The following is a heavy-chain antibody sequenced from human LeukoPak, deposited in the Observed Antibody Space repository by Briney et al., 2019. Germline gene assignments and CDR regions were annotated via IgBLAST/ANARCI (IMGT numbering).Heavy chain of an antibody. Sequence: ASVKVSCKASGYPFTGYYLHWVRQAPGQGLEWMGWINPDSGGTDYEQKFQGRVTMTRDTSISTAYMELSRLRSDDTAVYYCARVLMSQYYYGSGSYLEAFDIWGQGTMVTVSS. D-gene: IGHD3-10*01. CDR2: INPDSGGT. CDR3: ARVLMSQYYYGSGSYLEAFDI. V-gene: IGHV1-2*02. J-gene: IGHJ3*02. CDR1: GYPFTGYY.